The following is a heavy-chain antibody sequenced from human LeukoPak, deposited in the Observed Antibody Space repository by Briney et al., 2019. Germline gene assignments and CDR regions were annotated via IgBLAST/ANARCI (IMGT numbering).Heavy chain of an antibody. CDR1: GDSVSINSAA. V-gene: IGHV6-1*01. J-gene: IGHJ6*02. D-gene: IGHD6-19*01. CDR2: IYYRSKWYN. CDR3: ARDLVAVAGYYYYGMDV. Sequence: SQTLSLTRALSGDSVSINSAAWNWIRQSPSRGLEWLGRIYYRSKWYNDYAVSVKSRITINPDTSKNQFSLQLNSVTPEDTAVYYCARDLVAVAGYYYYGMDVWGQGTTVTVSS.